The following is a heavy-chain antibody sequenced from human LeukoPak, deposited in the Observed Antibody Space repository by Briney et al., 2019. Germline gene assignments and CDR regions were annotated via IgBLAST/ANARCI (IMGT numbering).Heavy chain of an antibody. Sequence: PSETLSLTCTVSRGSISSAGYYWSWIRQPPGKGLEWIGYIYYSGSTNYNPSLKSRVTISVDTSKNQFSLKLSSLTAADTAVYYCARQGRGLTLWYPFDYWGQGTLVTVSS. CDR3: ARQGRGLTLWYPFDY. CDR2: IYYSGST. J-gene: IGHJ4*02. V-gene: IGHV4-61*08. D-gene: IGHD3-10*01. CDR1: RGSISSAGYY.